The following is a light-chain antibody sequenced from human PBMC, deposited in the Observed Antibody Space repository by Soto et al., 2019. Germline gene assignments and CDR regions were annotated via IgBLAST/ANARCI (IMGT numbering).Light chain of an antibody. Sequence: QSVLTQPPSVSGAPGQRVTISCTGSSSNIGADYAVHWYQHLPGAAPKLLITGDTSRPSGVPDRFSGSKSGNTASLTISGLQADDEADYHCGSFTGGITPYVFGTGTKLTVL. J-gene: IGLJ1*01. CDR1: SSNIGADYA. CDR2: GDT. V-gene: IGLV1-40*01. CDR3: GSFTGGITPYV.